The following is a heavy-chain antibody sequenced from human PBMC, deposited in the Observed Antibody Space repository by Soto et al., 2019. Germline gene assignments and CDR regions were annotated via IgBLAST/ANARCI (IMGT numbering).Heavy chain of an antibody. V-gene: IGHV4-59*01. J-gene: IGHJ4*02. CDR2: IHYNGNT. CDR1: GGAFRSCF. CDR3: ARLTTVTTYFDY. Sequence: PSGTPALPCAASGGAFRSCFSGWIRQPPGKGLEWIGYIHYNGNTNYNPSLKSRVTISIDTSMNQFSLELRSVTAADTAVYYCARLTTVTTYFDYWGQETLVTVSS. D-gene: IGHD4-17*01.